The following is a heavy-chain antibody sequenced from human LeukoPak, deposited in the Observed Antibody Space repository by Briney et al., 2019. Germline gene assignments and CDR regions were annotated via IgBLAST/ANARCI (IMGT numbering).Heavy chain of an antibody. Sequence: GGSLRLSCAASAFIFRTHAMHWVRQAPGKGLEWVAMIWYDGNTKHYEESVKGRFTISRDNSRDKVFLQMNSLRVEDTAVYYCPRDPPSSGSALVYWGQGALVRLSS. CDR3: PRDPPSSGSALVY. V-gene: IGHV3-33*01. CDR2: IWYDGNTK. J-gene: IGHJ4*02. D-gene: IGHD6-19*01. CDR1: AFIFRTHA.